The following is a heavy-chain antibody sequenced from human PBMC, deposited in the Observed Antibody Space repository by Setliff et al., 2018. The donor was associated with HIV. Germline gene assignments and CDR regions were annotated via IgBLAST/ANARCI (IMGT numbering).Heavy chain of an antibody. CDR3: ARAGDQYYYDSSGYCTAELFDY. Sequence: SETLSLTCAVSGGSISSSTWWSWVRQPPGKGLEWIGEIYHNGSTNYNPSLKSRVTISVDKSKNQFSLKLSSVTAADTAVYYCARAGDQYYYDSSGYCTAELFDYWGQGTLVTVSS. D-gene: IGHD3-22*01. CDR1: GGSISSSTW. CDR2: IYHNGST. J-gene: IGHJ4*02. V-gene: IGHV4-4*02.